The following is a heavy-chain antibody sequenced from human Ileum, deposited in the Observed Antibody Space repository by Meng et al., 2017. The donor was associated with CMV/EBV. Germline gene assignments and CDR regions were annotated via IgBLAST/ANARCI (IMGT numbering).Heavy chain of an antibody. V-gene: IGHV4-59*01. CDR3: AREAVSAYFDY. CDR1: CGSISRYY. Sequence: LTCTVSCGSISRYYWIWIRQSPGKGLEWIGYIYYSGSTHYNPSLKSRVTISLDTSKNQFSLKLTSVTAADTAVYYCAREAVSAYFDYWGQGTLVTVSS. J-gene: IGHJ4*02. CDR2: IYYSGST. D-gene: IGHD2-8*01.